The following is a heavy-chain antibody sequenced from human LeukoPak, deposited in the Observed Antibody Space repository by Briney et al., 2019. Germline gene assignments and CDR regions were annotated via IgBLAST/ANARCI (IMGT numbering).Heavy chain of an antibody. J-gene: IGHJ4*02. CDR3: FCGSRFVYHFDY. D-gene: IGHD2-21*01. CDR2: ISGDSTWI. V-gene: IGHV3-21*01. Sequence: PGGSLRLSCAASGFTFSTYSMMWVRQAPGKGLEWVSAISGDSTWIYYADSVKGRFIISRDNAKKSLYLQLNSLTAEDTAVYYCFCGSRFVYHFDYWGQGTLVTVSS. CDR1: GFTFSTYS.